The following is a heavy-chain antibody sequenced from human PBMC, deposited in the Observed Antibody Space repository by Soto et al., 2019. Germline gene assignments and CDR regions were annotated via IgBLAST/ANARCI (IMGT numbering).Heavy chain of an antibody. J-gene: IGHJ4*02. V-gene: IGHV4-59*08. CDR3: ARLGGYYQAFDS. D-gene: IGHD3-22*01. Sequence: QVQLQESGPGLVKPSETLSLTCTVSGGSISPYYWSWIRQPPGKGLEWNGYIYYSGSTTYNPSLKSRVNISVDTSQNQFSLNLSSVTAADTAVYYCARLGGYYQAFDSWGQGTLVTVSS. CDR2: IYYSGST. CDR1: GGSISPYY.